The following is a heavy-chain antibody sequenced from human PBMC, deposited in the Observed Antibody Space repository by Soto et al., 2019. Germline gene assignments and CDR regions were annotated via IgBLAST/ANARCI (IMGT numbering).Heavy chain of an antibody. V-gene: IGHV4-34*01. J-gene: IGHJ3*02. CDR2: INHSGST. Sequence: PSETLSLTCAVYGGSFSGYYWSWIRQPPGKGLEWIGEINHSGSTNYNPSLKSGVTISVDTSKNQFSLKLSSVTAADPAVYYCERGLRHSRGWRPSGAFDIWGQGTMVTVSS. D-gene: IGHD6-19*01. CDR1: GGSFSGYY. CDR3: ERGLRHSRGWRPSGAFDI.